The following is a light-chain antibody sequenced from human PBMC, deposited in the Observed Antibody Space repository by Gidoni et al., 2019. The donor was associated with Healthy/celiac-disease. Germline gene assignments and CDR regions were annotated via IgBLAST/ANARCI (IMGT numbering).Light chain of an antibody. Sequence: DIQMTQSPSSLSASVGDRVTITFRASQSISSYLNWYQQKPGKAPKLLIYAASILQSGVPSRFSGSGSRTYFTLTISSLQPDVFATYYCQQSYSTPRFGQGTKVEIK. CDR3: QQSYSTPR. CDR2: AAS. J-gene: IGKJ1*01. V-gene: IGKV1-39*01. CDR1: QSISSY.